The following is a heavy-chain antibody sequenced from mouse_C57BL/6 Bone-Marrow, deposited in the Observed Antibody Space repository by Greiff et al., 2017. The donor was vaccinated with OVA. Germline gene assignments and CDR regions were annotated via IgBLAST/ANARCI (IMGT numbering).Heavy chain of an antibody. D-gene: IGHD1-1*01. CDR2: IDPSDSYT. V-gene: IGHV1-50*01. Sequence: QVQLQQPGAELVKPGASVKLSCKASGYTFTSYWMQWVKQRPGQGLEWIGEIDPSDSYTNYNQKFKGKATLTVDTSSSTAYMQLSSLTSEDSAVYYCARRDYYGSSQFAYWGQGTLVTVSA. CDR1: GYTFTSYW. J-gene: IGHJ3*01. CDR3: ARRDYYGSSQFAY.